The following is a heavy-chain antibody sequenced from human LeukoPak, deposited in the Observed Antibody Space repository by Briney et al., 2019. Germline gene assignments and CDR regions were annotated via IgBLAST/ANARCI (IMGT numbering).Heavy chain of an antibody. CDR1: GFTFSDYY. Sequence: GGSLRLSCAASGFTFSDYYMSWIRQAPGKGLEWVSYISSSGSTIYYADSVKGRFTISRDNAKNSLYLQMNSLRAEDTAVYYCAKGRDSGYNYYFDYWGQGTLVTVSS. V-gene: IGHV3-11*01. J-gene: IGHJ4*02. CDR2: ISSSGSTI. D-gene: IGHD5-24*01. CDR3: AKGRDSGYNYYFDY.